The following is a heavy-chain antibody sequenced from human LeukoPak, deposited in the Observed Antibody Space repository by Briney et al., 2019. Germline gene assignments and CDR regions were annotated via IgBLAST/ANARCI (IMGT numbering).Heavy chain of an antibody. Sequence: ASVKVSCKASGYTFTGYYMRWVRQAPGQGLEWMGWINPNSGGTNYAQKFQGRVTMTRDTSISTAYMELSRLRSDDTAVYYCARDLHFYDSSGYYYDFDYWGQGTLVTVSS. J-gene: IGHJ4*02. V-gene: IGHV1-2*02. CDR2: INPNSGGT. CDR1: GYTFTGYY. D-gene: IGHD3-22*01. CDR3: ARDLHFYDSSGYYYDFDY.